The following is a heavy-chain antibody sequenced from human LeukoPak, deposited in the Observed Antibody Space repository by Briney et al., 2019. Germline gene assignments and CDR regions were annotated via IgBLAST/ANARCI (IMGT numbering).Heavy chain of an antibody. CDR1: GYAFTSYY. J-gene: IGHJ4*02. V-gene: IGHV1-46*01. CDR3: AKQLGYCSDGSCYFPY. Sequence: ASVKVSCKASGYAFTSYYMHWVRQAPGQGLEWMGIINPSGGSTSYAQKFQGRVTMTRDTSTSTLYMELSSLRSEDTAVYYCAKQLGYCSDGSCYFPYWGQGTLVTVSS. D-gene: IGHD2-15*01. CDR2: INPSGGST.